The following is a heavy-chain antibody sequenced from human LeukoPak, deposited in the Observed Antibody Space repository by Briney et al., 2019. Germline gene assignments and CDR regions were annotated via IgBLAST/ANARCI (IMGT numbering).Heavy chain of an antibody. Sequence: SETLSVTSGVPGGSISGTNWWSWARQPPGKGLEWIGEINHSGSTNYNPSLKSRDTISVETSKTQFSLKLSSVTAADTAVYYCARGGDIVVVPARNAFDIWGQGTMVTVSS. CDR2: INHSGST. CDR3: ARGGDIVVVPARNAFDI. V-gene: IGHV4-4*02. J-gene: IGHJ3*02. D-gene: IGHD2-2*01. CDR1: GGSISGTNW.